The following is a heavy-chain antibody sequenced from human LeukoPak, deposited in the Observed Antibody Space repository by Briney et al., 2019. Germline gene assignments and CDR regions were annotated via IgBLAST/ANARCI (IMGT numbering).Heavy chain of an antibody. V-gene: IGHV4-59*01. D-gene: IGHD3-10*01. J-gene: IGHJ4*02. CDR1: GYSISNYY. CDR3: ARGRSGHGGLDY. CDR2: IYYSGST. Sequence: SETLSLTCTVSGYSISNYYWNWIRQPPGKGLEWIGYIYYSGSTAYNPSLKSRLTISLDTSKNQFSLKLNSVTAADTAVYYCARGRSGHGGLDYWGQGTLVTVSS.